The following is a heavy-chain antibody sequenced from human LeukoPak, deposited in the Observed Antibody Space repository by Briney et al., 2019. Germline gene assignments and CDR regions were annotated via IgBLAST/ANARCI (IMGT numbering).Heavy chain of an antibody. V-gene: IGHV3-30*18. CDR3: AKDSSAAFDLYYNMDV. CDR2: ISYDGDKK. D-gene: IGHD6-13*01. Sequence: GGSLRLSCAASGFTFSSYAIHWVRQAPGKGLEWVTIISYDGDKKYYADSVKGRFTISKDNLKNMVYLQMNSLRVEDTAVYYCAKDSSAAFDLYYNMDVWGKGTTVTVSS. J-gene: IGHJ6*03. CDR1: GFTFSSYA.